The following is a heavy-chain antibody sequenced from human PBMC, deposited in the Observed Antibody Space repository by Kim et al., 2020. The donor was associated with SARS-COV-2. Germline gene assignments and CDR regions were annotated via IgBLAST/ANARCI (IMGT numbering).Heavy chain of an antibody. CDR3: AKDPTVESTI. CDR2: NT. Sequence: NTYYINSVKGRFTISRDNPKNTLYLKMNSLRAEDTAVYYCAKDPTVESTICGQGTMVTVSS. J-gene: IGHJ3*02. D-gene: IGHD2-15*01. V-gene: IGHV3-23*01.